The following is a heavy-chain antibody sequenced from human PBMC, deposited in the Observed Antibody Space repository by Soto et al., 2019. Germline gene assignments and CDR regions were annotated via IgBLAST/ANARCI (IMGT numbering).Heavy chain of an antibody. D-gene: IGHD2-2*01. Sequence: SGGSLRLSCAASGFSFVTTWMTWVRQAPGKGLEWVATIKQDGTEKYYVDSVKGRFTISRDNAKNSLLLQMNSLRGEDTSLYFCARSRYCSSFSCRYFDYWGQGSLVTVSS. CDR3: ARSRYCSSFSCRYFDY. J-gene: IGHJ4*02. CDR2: IKQDGTEK. V-gene: IGHV3-7*01. CDR1: GFSFVTTW.